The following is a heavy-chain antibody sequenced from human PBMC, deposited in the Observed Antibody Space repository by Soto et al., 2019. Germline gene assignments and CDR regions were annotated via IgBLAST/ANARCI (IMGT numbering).Heavy chain of an antibody. D-gene: IGHD1-26*01. CDR2: INPNSGDT. CDR1: GYTFTVYY. Sequence: ASVKVSCKASGYTFTVYYMHWVRQAPGQGLEWMGWINPNSGDTNYAQKFQGWVTMTRDTSISTAYMELSRLRSDDTAVYYCARDHLGGAKNAFDIWGQGTMVTVSS. CDR3: ARDHLGGAKNAFDI. J-gene: IGHJ3*02. V-gene: IGHV1-2*04.